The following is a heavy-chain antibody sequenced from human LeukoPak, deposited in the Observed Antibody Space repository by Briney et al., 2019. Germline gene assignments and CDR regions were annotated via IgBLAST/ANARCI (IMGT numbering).Heavy chain of an antibody. J-gene: IGHJ4*02. V-gene: IGHV3-43D*04. CDR2: ISWDGGST. CDR3: AKDERLGGGYYFDY. D-gene: IGHD3-16*01. CDR1: GFTFDDYA. Sequence: GGSLRLSCAASGFTFDDYAMHWVRQAPGKGLEWVSLISWDGGSTYYADSVKGQFTISRDNSKNSLYLQMNSLRAEDTALYYCAKDERLGGGYYFDYWGQGTLVTVSS.